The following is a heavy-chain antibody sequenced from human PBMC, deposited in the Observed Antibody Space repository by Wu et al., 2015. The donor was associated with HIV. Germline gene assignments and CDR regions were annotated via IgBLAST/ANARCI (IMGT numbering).Heavy chain of an antibody. V-gene: IGHV1-2*02. CDR2: INPNNDDT. D-gene: IGHD1-26*01. CDR3: ARAPYSLLYFYMDV. J-gene: IGHJ6*03. CDR1: GYTFTGYY. Sequence: QVQLVQSGPEVKKPGASVKVSCQASGYTFTGYYIHWVRQAPGQGLEWMAWINPNNDDTNYAQKFQGRVTVTRDTSISTAYMEVSGLTSGDTAVYFCARAPYSLLYFYMDVWGTGTTVTVSS.